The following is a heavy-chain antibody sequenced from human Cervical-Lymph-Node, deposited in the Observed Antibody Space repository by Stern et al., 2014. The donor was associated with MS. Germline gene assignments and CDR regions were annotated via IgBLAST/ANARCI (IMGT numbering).Heavy chain of an antibody. Sequence: VQLVQSGGGVVQPWRSLRLSCAASGFIFRNYAAHWVRQPPGKGLEWVAIISFDGRDKYYTDSVKGRFTVSRDNSKNRLYLEMNSLRLEDTAVYYCAKGGSGSYLDWGQGSLVTVSS. V-gene: IGHV3-30*04. CDR1: GFIFRNYA. D-gene: IGHD1-26*01. CDR3: AKGGSGSYLD. CDR2: ISFDGRDK. J-gene: IGHJ4*02.